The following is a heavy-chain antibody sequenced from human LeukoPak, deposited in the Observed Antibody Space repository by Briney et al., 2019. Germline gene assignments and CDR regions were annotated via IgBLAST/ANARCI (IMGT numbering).Heavy chain of an antibody. CDR2: ISYSGST. D-gene: IGHD3-10*01. CDR1: GGSISSYY. J-gene: IGHJ6*03. V-gene: IGHV4-59*01. Sequence: SETLSLTCSVSGGSISSYYWNWIRQPPGKGLEWIGSISYSGSTNYNPSLESRVTISVDTSKNQISLKLSSVTAADTAIYYCARAPERWYSYGSYAYHYMDVWGRGTTVTVSS. CDR3: ARAPERWYSYGSYAYHYMDV.